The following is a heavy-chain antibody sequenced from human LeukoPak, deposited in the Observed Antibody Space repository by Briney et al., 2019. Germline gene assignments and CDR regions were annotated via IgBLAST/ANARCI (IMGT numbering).Heavy chain of an antibody. CDR2: INPNSGGT. CDR1: GYTFTGYY. J-gene: IGHJ6*03. Sequence: ASVKVSCKASGYTFTGYYMHWVRQAPGQGLEWMGWINPNSGGTNYAQKFQGRVTMTRDTSISTAYMELSSLRSDDTAVYYCAREAYSSSFYYYYYMDVWGKGTTVTVSS. CDR3: AREAYSSSFYYYYYMDV. D-gene: IGHD6-6*01. V-gene: IGHV1-2*02.